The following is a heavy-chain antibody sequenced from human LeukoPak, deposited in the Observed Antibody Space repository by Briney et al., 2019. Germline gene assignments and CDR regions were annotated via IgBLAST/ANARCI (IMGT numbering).Heavy chain of an antibody. CDR2: INPGNGNT. CDR3: ARGRWYCSSTSCYDFDY. J-gene: IGHJ4*02. CDR1: KYTLTDHD. D-gene: IGHD2-2*01. V-gene: IGHV1-3*01. Sequence: ASVKVSCKASKYTLTDHDIHWVRQAPGQRLEWMGWINPGNGNTKYSQKFQGRVTITRDTSASIAYMELSSLTSEDTAVYYCARGRWYCSSTSCYDFDYWGQGTLVTVSS.